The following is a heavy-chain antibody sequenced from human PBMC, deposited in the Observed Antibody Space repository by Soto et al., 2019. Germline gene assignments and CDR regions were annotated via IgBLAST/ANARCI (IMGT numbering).Heavy chain of an antibody. CDR1: GFSLSTCA. V-gene: IGHV3-23*01. CDR2: VSGNGDTT. J-gene: IGHJ4*02. D-gene: IGHD3-22*01. Sequence: GGSLRLSCAASGFSLSTCALSWVRQAPGKGLEWVSDVSGNGDTTYYADSVKGRFTISRDSSENTLFLQMNSLRAEDPAVYYCTRRYYDSSGYPHWGQGTLVTVSS. CDR3: TRRYYDSSGYPH.